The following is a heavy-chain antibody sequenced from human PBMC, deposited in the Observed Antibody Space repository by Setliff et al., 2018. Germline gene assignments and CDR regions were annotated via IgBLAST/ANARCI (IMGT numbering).Heavy chain of an antibody. D-gene: IGHD2-15*01. Sequence: ASVKVSCKASGYTFTSYDINWVRQATGQGLEWMGWMNPNSGNTGYAQKFQGRVTITRNTSISTAYMELSSLRSEDTAVYYCARIPSVRNIASRAFDIWGQGTMVTVSS. CDR2: MNPNSGNT. J-gene: IGHJ3*02. V-gene: IGHV1-8*03. CDR3: ARIPSVRNIASRAFDI. CDR1: GYTFTSYD.